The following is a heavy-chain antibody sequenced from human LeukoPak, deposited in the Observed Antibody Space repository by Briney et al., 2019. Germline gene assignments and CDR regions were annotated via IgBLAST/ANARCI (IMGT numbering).Heavy chain of an antibody. CDR2: IWYDGSNK. CDR1: GFTFSSYG. CDR3: ARDSDYYDSSGYPDY. V-gene: IGHV3-33*01. J-gene: IGHJ4*02. D-gene: IGHD3-22*01. Sequence: GGSLRLSCAASGFTFSSYGMHWVRQAPGKGLEWVAVIWYDGSNKYYADSVKGRFTISRDSSKNTLYLQMNSLRAEDTAVYHCARDSDYYDSSGYPDYWGQGTLVTVSS.